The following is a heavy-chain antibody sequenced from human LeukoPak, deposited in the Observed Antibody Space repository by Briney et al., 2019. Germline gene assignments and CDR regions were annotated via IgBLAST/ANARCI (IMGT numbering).Heavy chain of an antibody. Sequence: GGSLRFSCAASGFTFSSYSMNWVRQAPGKGLEWVSSISSSSSYIYYADSVKGRFTISRDNAKNSLYLQMNSLRAEDTAVYYCARAPRGRIQLWFQDYWGQGTLVTVSS. V-gene: IGHV3-21*01. CDR3: ARAPRGRIQLWFQDY. CDR1: GFTFSSYS. CDR2: ISSSSSYI. D-gene: IGHD5-18*01. J-gene: IGHJ4*02.